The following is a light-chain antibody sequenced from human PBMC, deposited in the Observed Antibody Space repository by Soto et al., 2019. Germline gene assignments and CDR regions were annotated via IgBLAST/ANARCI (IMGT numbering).Light chain of an antibody. CDR2: TAS. CDR1: QSLSRNY. V-gene: IGKV3-20*01. CDR3: QQYDNPPLT. J-gene: IGKJ1*01. Sequence: EIVLTQSPGTLSLSPGEGATLSCRASQSLSRNYLAWYQQKPGQAPRLLIYTASNRATGVPARFSGSGSGTDFTLTISRLEPEDFALYYCQQYDNPPLTFGQGTKVEI.